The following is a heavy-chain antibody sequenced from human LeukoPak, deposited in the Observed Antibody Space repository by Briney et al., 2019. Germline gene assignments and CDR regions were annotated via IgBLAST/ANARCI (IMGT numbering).Heavy chain of an antibody. D-gene: IGHD6-13*01. CDR1: GYTFTGYY. Sequence: ASVKVSCKASGYTFTGYYMHWVRQAPGQGLEWMGWINPNSGGTNYAQKFRGRVTMTRDTSISTAYMELSRLRSDDTAVYYCARGYHIAAAGKARFDPWGQGTLVTVSS. V-gene: IGHV1-2*02. J-gene: IGHJ5*02. CDR2: INPNSGGT. CDR3: ARGYHIAAAGKARFDP.